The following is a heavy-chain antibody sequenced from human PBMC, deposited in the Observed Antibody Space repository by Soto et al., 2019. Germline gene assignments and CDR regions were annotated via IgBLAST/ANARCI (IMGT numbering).Heavy chain of an antibody. CDR1: GGTFSSYA. CDR2: IIPIFGTA. Sequence: SVKVSCKASGGTFSSYAISWVRQAPGQGLEWMGGIIPIFGTANYAQKFQGRVTITADESTSTAYMELSSLRSEDTAVYYCARDLGWNGQYNWFDPWGQGTLATVSS. V-gene: IGHV1-69*13. CDR3: ARDLGWNGQYNWFDP. J-gene: IGHJ5*02. D-gene: IGHD1-1*01.